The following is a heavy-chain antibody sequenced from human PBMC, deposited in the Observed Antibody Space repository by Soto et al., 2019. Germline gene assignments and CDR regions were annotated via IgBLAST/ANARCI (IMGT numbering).Heavy chain of an antibody. CDR3: AREGAHYAPFDL. CDR2: INPQTGGT. CDR1: GYTFTGYY. J-gene: IGHJ4*02. V-gene: IGHV1-2*02. Sequence: QVQLVQSGAEVKTPGASVRVSCKASGYTFTGYYIHWVREAPGQGLEWMGWINPQTGGTSYAQKFQGRVTLSRDTSINTAYLELSRLTFDDTAIYYCAREGAHYAPFDLWGQGTLVTVSS. D-gene: IGHD3-16*01.